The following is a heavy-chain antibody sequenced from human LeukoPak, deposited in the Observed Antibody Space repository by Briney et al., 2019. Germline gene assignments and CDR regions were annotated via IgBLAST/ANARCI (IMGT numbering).Heavy chain of an antibody. CDR2: IYYSGGH. CDR3: AREGIVVVGTDWFDP. CDR1: GGSPSSYY. D-gene: IGHD6-13*01. Sequence: SETLSLTCTVSGGSPSSYYWSWIRQPPGKGLEGIGYIYYSGGHNYNPSLKSRVTISVDTSKNQFSLKLSSVPAADTAVYYCAREGIVVVGTDWFDPWGQGTLVTVSS. V-gene: IGHV4-59*01. J-gene: IGHJ5*02.